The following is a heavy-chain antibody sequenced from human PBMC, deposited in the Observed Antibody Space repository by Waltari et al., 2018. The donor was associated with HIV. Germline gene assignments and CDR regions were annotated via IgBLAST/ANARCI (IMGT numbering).Heavy chain of an antibody. Sequence: EVQLLESGGGLVRPGGSLRLSCAASGFPFTTFAMTWVRQAPGKGLEWVSAISGGGDSTYYADSGKGRFTISRDNSKNTLYLQMNSLRAEDTAVYFCAKLASGWYGYWGQGTLVTVSS. D-gene: IGHD6-19*01. CDR3: AKLASGWYGY. CDR1: GFPFTTFA. J-gene: IGHJ4*02. V-gene: IGHV3-23*01. CDR2: ISGGGDST.